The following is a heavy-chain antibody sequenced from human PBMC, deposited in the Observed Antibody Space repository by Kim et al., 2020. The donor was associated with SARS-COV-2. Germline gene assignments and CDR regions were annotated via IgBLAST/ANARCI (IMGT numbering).Heavy chain of an antibody. D-gene: IGHD3-9*01. J-gene: IGHJ6*02. V-gene: IGHV3-30*04. CDR1: GFTFSSYA. Sequence: GGSLRLSCAASGFTFSSYAMHWVRQAPGKGLEWVAVISYDGSNKYYADSVKGRFTISRDNSKNTLYLQMNSLRAEDTAVYYCARDRSGLRYFDWSLEPNGMDVWGQRTTVTVSS. CDR3: ARDRSGLRYFDWSLEPNGMDV. CDR2: ISYDGSNK.